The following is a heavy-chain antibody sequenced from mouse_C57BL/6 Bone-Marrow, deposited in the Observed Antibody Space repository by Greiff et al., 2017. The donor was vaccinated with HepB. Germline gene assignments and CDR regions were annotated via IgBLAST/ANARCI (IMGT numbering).Heavy chain of an antibody. CDR2: INYDGSST. V-gene: IGHV5-16*01. CDR1: GFTFSDYY. D-gene: IGHD2-5*01. Sequence: EVHLVESEGGLVQPGSSMKLSCTASGFTFSDYYMAWVRQVPEKGLEWVANINYDGSSTYYLDSLKSRFIISRDNAKNILYLQMSSLKSEDTATYYCAREAYSNYLDYWGQGTTLTVSS. CDR3: AREAYSNYLDY. J-gene: IGHJ2*01.